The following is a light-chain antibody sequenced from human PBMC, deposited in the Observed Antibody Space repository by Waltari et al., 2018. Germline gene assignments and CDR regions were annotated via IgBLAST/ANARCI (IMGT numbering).Light chain of an antibody. Sequence: DILMTQSPSSVSASVGDSITITCRASQGIANWIAWYQQKPGKAPQLLIYAAATLQSGVPSRFSGSGSGTDFTLTISRLQPEDVATYYCQQYENFPWTFGQGTKVEVK. J-gene: IGKJ1*01. V-gene: IGKV1-12*01. CDR2: AAA. CDR3: QQYENFPWT. CDR1: QGIANW.